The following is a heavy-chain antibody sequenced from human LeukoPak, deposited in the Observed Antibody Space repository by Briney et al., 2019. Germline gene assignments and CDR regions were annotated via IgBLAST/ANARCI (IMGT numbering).Heavy chain of an antibody. D-gene: IGHD3-10*01. J-gene: IGHJ4*02. Sequence: GGSLRLSCAASGFTFSSYAMHWVRQAPGKGLEWVANIKQDGSEKYYVDSVKGRFTISRDNAKNSLYLQMNSLRAEDTAVYYCARIRMVRGVIIWGQGTLVTVSS. CDR3: ARIRMVRGVII. CDR1: GFTFSSYA. V-gene: IGHV3-7*01. CDR2: IKQDGSEK.